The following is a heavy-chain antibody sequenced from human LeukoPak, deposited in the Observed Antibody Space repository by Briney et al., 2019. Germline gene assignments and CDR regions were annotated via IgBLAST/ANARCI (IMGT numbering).Heavy chain of an antibody. CDR2: ISGSGGST. CDR1: GFTFSSYA. CDR3: AKDIGLFSYGFLLGMDV. D-gene: IGHD5-18*01. V-gene: IGHV3-23*01. Sequence: GESLRFSCAASGFTFSSYAMSWVRQAPGKGVEWVSTISGSGGSTYYADSVKGRFTISRDNSKNTLYLQMNSLRAEDTAVYYCAKDIGLFSYGFLLGMDVWGQGTTVTVSS. J-gene: IGHJ6*02.